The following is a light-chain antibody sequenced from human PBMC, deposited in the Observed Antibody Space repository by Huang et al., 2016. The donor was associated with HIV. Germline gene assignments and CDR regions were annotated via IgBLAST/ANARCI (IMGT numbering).Light chain of an antibody. Sequence: DIQMTQSPSSLSASPGVRVTLSCRANQDIGNSLAWYQHKPGGVPRLLIYCASTLQSGVPSRFSGRGSGTDFTLTITSFQPDDVATYYCQRYDSAPRAFGQGTKVEI. V-gene: IGKV1-27*01. CDR1: QDIGNS. CDR3: QRYDSAPRA. J-gene: IGKJ1*01. CDR2: CAS.